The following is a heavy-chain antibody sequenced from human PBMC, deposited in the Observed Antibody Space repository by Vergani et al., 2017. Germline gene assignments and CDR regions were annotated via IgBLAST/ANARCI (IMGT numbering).Heavy chain of an antibody. D-gene: IGHD3-10*01. CDR1: GFNFGYYA. Sequence: QVQLVESGGGLVKPGGSLRLSCAASGFNFGYYAMHWVRQAPGRGLEWVATISYDGTYEYYIESVKGRFTISRDNFKNTLSLQMNSLRPEDTALYYCANIPGVWFGDREGGFDYWGLGTLVTVSS. V-gene: IGHV3-30*04. J-gene: IGHJ4*02. CDR3: ANIPGVWFGDREGGFDY. CDR2: ISYDGTYE.